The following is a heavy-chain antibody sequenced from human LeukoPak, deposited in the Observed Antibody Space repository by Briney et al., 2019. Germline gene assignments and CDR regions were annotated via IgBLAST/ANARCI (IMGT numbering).Heavy chain of an antibody. CDR1: GFTFSSYA. CDR3: AKPSGSGVDY. V-gene: IGHV3-30*02. J-gene: IGHJ4*02. D-gene: IGHD1-26*01. CDR2: IQNDGSDK. Sequence: PWGSLRLSCAASGFTFSSYAMHWVRQAPGKGLEWVAFIQNDGSDKYYADSVKGRFTISRDNSKNTLYLQMNSLRREDTAVYFCAKPSGSGVDYWGQGTRVTVSS.